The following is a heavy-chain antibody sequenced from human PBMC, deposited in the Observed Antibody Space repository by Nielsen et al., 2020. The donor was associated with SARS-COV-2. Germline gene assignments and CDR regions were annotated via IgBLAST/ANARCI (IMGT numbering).Heavy chain of an antibody. CDR1: GGSFSGYY. CDR2: INHSGST. J-gene: IGHJ4*02. V-gene: IGHV4-34*01. Sequence: SETLSLTCAVYGGSFSGYYWSWIRQPPGKGLEWIGEINHSGSTNYNPSLKSRVTISVDTSKNQFSLKLSSVTAADTAVYYCARVYSSSWYGSDYWGQGTLVTVSS. CDR3: ARVYSSSWYGSDY. D-gene: IGHD6-13*01.